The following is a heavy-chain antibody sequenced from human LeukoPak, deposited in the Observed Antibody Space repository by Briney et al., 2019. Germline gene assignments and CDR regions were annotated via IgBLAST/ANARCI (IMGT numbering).Heavy chain of an antibody. J-gene: IGHJ4*02. V-gene: IGHV4-61*02. Sequence: SETLSLTCTVSGGSISSGSYYWSWIRQPAGKGLEWIGRIYTSGSTNYNPSLKSRVTISVDTSKNQFSLKLSSVTAADTAVYYCASVYYDILTGYQLGGSYANYWGQGTLVTVSS. CDR1: GGSISSGSYY. CDR3: ASVYYDILTGYQLGGSYANY. CDR2: IYTSGST. D-gene: IGHD3-9*01.